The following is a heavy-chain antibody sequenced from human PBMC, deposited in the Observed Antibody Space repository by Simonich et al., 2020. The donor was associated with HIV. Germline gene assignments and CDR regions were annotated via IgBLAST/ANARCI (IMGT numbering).Heavy chain of an antibody. Sequence: QVQLQQWGAGLLKPSETLSLTCAVYGGSLSGHYWSWIPQPPGKGLEWIGEINHSGSTNYNPSLKSRVTISVDTSKNQFSLKLSSVTAADTAVYYCARRHPTTVTTPYFDYWGQGTLVTVSS. CDR2: INHSGST. CDR1: GGSLSGHY. V-gene: IGHV4-34*01. CDR3: ARRHPTTVTTPYFDY. J-gene: IGHJ4*02. D-gene: IGHD4-17*01.